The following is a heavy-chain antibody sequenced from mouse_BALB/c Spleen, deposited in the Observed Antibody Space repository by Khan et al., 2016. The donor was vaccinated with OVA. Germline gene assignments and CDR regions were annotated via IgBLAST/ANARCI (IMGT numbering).Heavy chain of an antibody. CDR1: GYSITSGYF. Sequence: EVKLLESGPGLVKPSQSLSLTCSVTGYSITSGYFWNWIRQFPGNKLEWMGYIRYDGDSNYNPSLKNRISITRDTSKNQFFLKLNSVTPEDTATFDCARGGSSGPAWFAYWGQGTLVTVSP. CDR3: ARGGSSGPAWFAY. V-gene: IGHV3-6*01. CDR2: IRYDGDS. J-gene: IGHJ3*01. D-gene: IGHD3-1*01.